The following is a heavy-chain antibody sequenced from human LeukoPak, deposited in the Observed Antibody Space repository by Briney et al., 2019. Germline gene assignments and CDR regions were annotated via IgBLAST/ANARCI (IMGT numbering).Heavy chain of an antibody. CDR3: ARDLNVVVPAAAGY. CDR1: GYTFTSYG. V-gene: IGHV1-18*01. J-gene: IGHJ4*02. CDR2: ISAYNGNT. Sequence: ASVKVSCKASGYTFTSYGISWVRQAPGQGLEWMGWISAYNGNTNYAQKLQGRVTMTTDTSTSTAYMELRSLRSDDTAVYYCARDLNVVVPAAAGYWGQGTLVTVSS. D-gene: IGHD2-2*01.